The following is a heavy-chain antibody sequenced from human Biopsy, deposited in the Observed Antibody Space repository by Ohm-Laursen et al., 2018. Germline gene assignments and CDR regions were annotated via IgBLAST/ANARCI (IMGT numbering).Heavy chain of an antibody. CDR2: ISGSGGST. D-gene: IGHD2-2*02. J-gene: IGHJ4*02. V-gene: IGHV3-23*01. CDR3: AKGGYCTTTSCYMDVDY. Sequence: GTLSLTCAASGFSFDNYAMNWVRQAPGKGLEWVSTISGSGGSTYYADSVKGCFTISRDASKNTLYLLMNSLRAEDTAMYYCAKGGYCTTTSCYMDVDYWGQGTLVTVSS. CDR1: GFSFDNYA.